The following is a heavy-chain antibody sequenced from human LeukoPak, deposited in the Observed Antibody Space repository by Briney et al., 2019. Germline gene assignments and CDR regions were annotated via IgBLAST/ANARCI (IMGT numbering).Heavy chain of an antibody. CDR2: INPNSGDT. J-gene: IGHJ4*02. V-gene: IGHV1-2*02. CDR3: ARDERYDSSGYPFDY. Sequence: GASVKVSCKASGYTFTGYYMHWVRQAPGQGLEWMGWINPNSGDTNYAQKFQGRLTMTRDTSINTAYMELSRLRSADTAVYYCARDERYDSSGYPFDYWGQGTLVTVSS. CDR1: GYTFTGYY. D-gene: IGHD3-22*01.